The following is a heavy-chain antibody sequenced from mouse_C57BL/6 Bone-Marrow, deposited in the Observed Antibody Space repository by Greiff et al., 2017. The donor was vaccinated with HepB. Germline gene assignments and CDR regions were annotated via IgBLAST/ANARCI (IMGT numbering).Heavy chain of an antibody. D-gene: IGHD3-3*01. J-gene: IGHJ3*01. Sequence: QVQLKQPGAELVKPGASVKLSCKASGYTFTSYWMQWVKQRPGQGLEWIGEIDPSDSYTNYNQKVKGKATLTVDTSSSTAYMQLSSLTSEDSAVYYCASGADRFAYWGQGTLVTVSA. V-gene: IGHV1-50*01. CDR3: ASGADRFAY. CDR1: GYTFTSYW. CDR2: IDPSDSYT.